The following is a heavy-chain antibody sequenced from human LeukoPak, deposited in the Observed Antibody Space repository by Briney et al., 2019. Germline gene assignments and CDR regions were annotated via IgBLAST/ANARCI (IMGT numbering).Heavy chain of an antibody. D-gene: IGHD2-2*01. Sequence: PSETLSLTCTVSGGSISTSNYYWGWIRQPPGKGLEWIGNIFYSGSTYYSPSLRSRVTISLDTSRNQFSLKLNSVTAADTAVYYCARDVYCSSTSCYLMAFDYWGQGTLVTVSS. J-gene: IGHJ4*02. CDR3: ARDVYCSSTSCYLMAFDY. CDR2: IFYSGST. V-gene: IGHV4-39*07. CDR1: GGSISTSNYY.